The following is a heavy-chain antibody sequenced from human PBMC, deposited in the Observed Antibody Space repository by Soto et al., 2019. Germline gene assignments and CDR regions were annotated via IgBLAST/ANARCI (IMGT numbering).Heavy chain of an antibody. V-gene: IGHV1-18*01. Sequence: QVQLVQSGAEVTEPGASVKVSCKASGYTFISYGVSWVRQAPGQGLEWMGWISGNTGKTNYAQKLQGRVTMTTDTSTSTAYMELRSLRSDDTAVYYCARDWNCSNTRCQNCFDPWGQGTLVTVSS. J-gene: IGHJ5*02. CDR2: ISGNTGKT. CDR3: ARDWNCSNTRCQNCFDP. D-gene: IGHD2-2*01. CDR1: GYTFISYG.